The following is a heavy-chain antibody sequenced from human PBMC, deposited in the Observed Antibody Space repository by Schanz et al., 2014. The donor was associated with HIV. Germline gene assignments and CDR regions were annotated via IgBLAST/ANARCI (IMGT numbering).Heavy chain of an antibody. D-gene: IGHD4-17*01. Sequence: QVQLVESGGGVVQPGRSLRLSCAGSGLTFSSYGMHWVRQAPGKGLEWVAVISYDGNDKYYADSVKGRFTVSRDNSKNTLYLQMNNLRAEDTAVYFCAKASVTDYCDYWGQGTLVTVSP. CDR1: GLTFSSYG. J-gene: IGHJ4*02. CDR3: AKASVTDYCDY. V-gene: IGHV3-30*18. CDR2: ISYDGNDK.